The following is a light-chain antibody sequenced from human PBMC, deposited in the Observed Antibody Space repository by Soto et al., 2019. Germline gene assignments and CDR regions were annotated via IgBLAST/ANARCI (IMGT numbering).Light chain of an antibody. V-gene: IGKV1-5*01. CDR2: DAS. CDR3: QHDNGYPYT. Sequence: DIQMTQSPSPLSASIGDRVTITCRASQSIDNWLAWYQQKPGKAPQLLIYDASRVNTGVPSRFTASGSGTEFTLTINTPQADDSATYFCQHDNGYPYTFGPGTKVEIK. J-gene: IGKJ2*01. CDR1: QSIDNW.